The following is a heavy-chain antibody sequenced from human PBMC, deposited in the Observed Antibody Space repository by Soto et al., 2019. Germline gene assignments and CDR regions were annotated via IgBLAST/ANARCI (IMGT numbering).Heavy chain of an antibody. J-gene: IGHJ4*02. V-gene: IGHV4-31*03. D-gene: IGHD5-12*01. CDR3: ARFVEMATIRVNYFDY. CDR2: IYYSGST. Sequence: QVQLQESGPGLVKPSQTLSLTCTVSGGSISSGGYYWSWIRQHPGKGLEWIGYIYYSGSTYYNPSLKRRVTISVDTSKNQFSLKLSSVTAADTAVYYCARFVEMATIRVNYFDYWGQGTLVTVSS. CDR1: GGSISSGGYY.